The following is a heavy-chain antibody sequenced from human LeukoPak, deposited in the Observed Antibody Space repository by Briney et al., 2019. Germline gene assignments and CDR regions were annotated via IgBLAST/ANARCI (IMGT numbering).Heavy chain of an antibody. J-gene: IGHJ4*02. V-gene: IGHV2-5*01. Sequence: ESGPTLGNPTQTLTLTCTFSGFSLSTSLVGVGWIRQPPGKALDWLALIYWNDEKHYSPSLKSRLTITKDTSKNQVVLTMTNMDPVDTATYSCAHRRDGYFDYWGQGTLVTVSS. CDR2: IYWNDEK. CDR3: AHRRDGYFDY. CDR1: GFSLSTSLVG.